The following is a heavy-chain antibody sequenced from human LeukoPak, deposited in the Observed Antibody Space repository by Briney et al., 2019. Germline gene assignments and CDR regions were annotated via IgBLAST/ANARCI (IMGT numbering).Heavy chain of an antibody. D-gene: IGHD6-25*01. V-gene: IGHV4-34*01. CDR1: GGSFSGYY. CDR3: ARDHTAAGIVFDS. J-gene: IGHJ4*02. CDR2: INHSGST. Sequence: SETLSLTCAVYGGSFSGYYWSWIRQPPGKGLEWIGEINHSGSTNYNPSLKSRVTISVDTSKNQFSLKLSSVTAADTAVYYCARDHTAAGIVFDSWGQGTLVTVSS.